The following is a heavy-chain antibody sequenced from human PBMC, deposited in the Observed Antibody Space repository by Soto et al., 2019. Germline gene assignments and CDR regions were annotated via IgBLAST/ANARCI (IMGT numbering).Heavy chain of an antibody. Sequence: GGSLRLSCAAYGFTVSSNYMSWVRQAPGKGLEWVSVIYSGGSTYYADSVKGRFTISRDNSKNTLYLQMNSLSAEDTAVYYCARDSYYYGMDVWGQGTTVTVSS. CDR2: IYSGGST. V-gene: IGHV3-53*01. CDR3: ARDSYYYGMDV. CDR1: GFTVSSNY. J-gene: IGHJ6*02.